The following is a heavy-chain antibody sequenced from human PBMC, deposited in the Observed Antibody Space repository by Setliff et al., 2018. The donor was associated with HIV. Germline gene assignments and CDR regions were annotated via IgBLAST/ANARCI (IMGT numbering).Heavy chain of an antibody. V-gene: IGHV5-51*01. CDR3: ARQPTDTSGYNNWFDS. D-gene: IGHD3-3*01. CDR2: IYPGDSDT. Sequence: PGESLKISCQGLGNMFTNNWIAWVRQMPGRGLEWMGIIYPGDSDTRYSPSFEGQVTMSADKSINTAYLQWNSLKASDTAMYYCARQPTDTSGYNNWFDSWGQGTLVTVSS. CDR1: GNMFTNNW. J-gene: IGHJ5*01.